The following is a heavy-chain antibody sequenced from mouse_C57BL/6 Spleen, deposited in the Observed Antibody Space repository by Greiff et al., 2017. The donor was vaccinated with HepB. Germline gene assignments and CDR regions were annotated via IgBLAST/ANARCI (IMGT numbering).Heavy chain of an antibody. V-gene: IGHV5-17*01. CDR3: AGGYYGSYFDY. CDR2: ISSGSSTI. CDR1: GFTFSDYG. J-gene: IGHJ2*01. D-gene: IGHD1-1*01. Sequence: DVHLVESGGGLVKPGGSLKLSCAASGFTFSDYGMHWVRQAPEKGLEWVAYISSGSSTIYYADTVKGRFTISRDNAKNTLFLQMTSLRSEDTAMYYCAGGYYGSYFDYWGQGTTLTVSS.